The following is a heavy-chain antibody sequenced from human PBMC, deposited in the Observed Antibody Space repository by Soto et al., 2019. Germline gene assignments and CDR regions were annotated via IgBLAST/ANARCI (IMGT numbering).Heavy chain of an antibody. Sequence: GGSVRLSCAASGFTFSSYAMSWVRQAPGKGLEWVSAISGSGGSTYYADSVKGRFTISRDNSKNTLYLQMNSLRAEDTAVYYCAKGVSSSGWYRFDYWGQGTLVTVSS. CDR3: AKGVSSSGWYRFDY. CDR2: ISGSGGST. CDR1: GFTFSSYA. V-gene: IGHV3-23*01. J-gene: IGHJ4*02. D-gene: IGHD6-19*01.